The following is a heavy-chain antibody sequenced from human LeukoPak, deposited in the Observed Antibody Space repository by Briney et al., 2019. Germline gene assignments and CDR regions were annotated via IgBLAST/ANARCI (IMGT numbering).Heavy chain of an antibody. V-gene: IGHV1-18*01. CDR1: GGTFSSYA. Sequence: GASVKVSCKASGGTFSSYAISWVRQAPGQGLEWMGWISAYNGNTNYAQKLQGRVTITADKSTSTAYMELSSLRSEDTAVYYCARGSDYWGQGTLVTVSS. CDR3: ARGSDY. J-gene: IGHJ4*02. CDR2: ISAYNGNT.